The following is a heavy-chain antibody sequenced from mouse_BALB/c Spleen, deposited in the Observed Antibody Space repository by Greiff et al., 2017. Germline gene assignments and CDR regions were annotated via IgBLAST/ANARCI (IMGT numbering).Heavy chain of an antibody. CDR3: ARGYPRDAMDY. CDR2: ISDGGSYT. Sequence: EVQGVESGGGLVKPGGSLKLSCAASGFTFSDYYMYWVRQTPEKRLEWVATISDGGSYTYYPDSVKGRFTISRDNAKNNLYLQMSSLKSEDTAMYYCARGYPRDAMDYWGQGTSVTVSS. J-gene: IGHJ4*01. D-gene: IGHD3-3*01. V-gene: IGHV5-4*02. CDR1: GFTFSDYY.